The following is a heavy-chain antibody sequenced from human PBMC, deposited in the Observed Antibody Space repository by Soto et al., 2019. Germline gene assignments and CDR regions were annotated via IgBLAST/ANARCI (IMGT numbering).Heavy chain of an antibody. CDR3: ARVWRPHYTFDY. Sequence: SETLSLTCTVSGGSISSGGYYWSWIRQHPGKGLEWIGYIYYSGSTYYNPSLKSRVTISVDTSKNQFSLKLSSVTAADTAVYYCARVWRPHYTFDYWGQGTLVTVSS. CDR2: IYYSGST. D-gene: IGHD4-4*01. CDR1: GGSISSGGYY. V-gene: IGHV4-31*03. J-gene: IGHJ4*02.